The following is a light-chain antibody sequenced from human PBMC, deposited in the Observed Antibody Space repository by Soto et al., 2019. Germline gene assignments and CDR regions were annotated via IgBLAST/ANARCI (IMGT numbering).Light chain of an antibody. CDR3: QQRSNWPPGLT. CDR2: DVS. Sequence: EIVLTQSPATLSLSPGEIATLSCRASQSISTYLAWYQQKPGQAPRLLIYDVSKRAAGVPARFSGSGSGTDFTLTISSLEPEDFAVYYFQQRSNWPPGLTFGGGTKVEI. CDR1: QSISTY. J-gene: IGKJ4*01. V-gene: IGKV3-11*01.